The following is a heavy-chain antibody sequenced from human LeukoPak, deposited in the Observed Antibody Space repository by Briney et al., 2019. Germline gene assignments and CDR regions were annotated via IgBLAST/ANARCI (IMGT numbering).Heavy chain of an antibody. CDR2: ISSSSSYI. V-gene: IGHV3-21*04. J-gene: IGHJ4*02. CDR3: ASADGSGYRYY. D-gene: IGHD3-22*01. CDR1: GFTFSTYS. Sequence: GGSLRLSCAASGFTFSTYSMNWVRQAPGKGLEWVSSISSSSSYIYYADSVKGRFTISRDNAKNSLYLQMNSLRAEDTAIYYCASADGSGYRYYWGQGTLVTVSS.